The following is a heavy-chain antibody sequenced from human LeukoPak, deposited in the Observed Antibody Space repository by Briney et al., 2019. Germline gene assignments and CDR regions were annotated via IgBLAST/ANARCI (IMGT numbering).Heavy chain of an antibody. V-gene: IGHV3-23*01. CDR2: ISGSGGST. D-gene: IGHD1-26*01. CDR3: AAKGNGYTGIYVFAH. CDR1: GFTFSSYA. J-gene: IGHJ4*02. Sequence: GGSLRLSCAASGFTFSSYAMSWVRQAPGKGLVWVSAISGSGGSTYYADSVKGRFTISRDNSKNTLDLQVNSLRAEDTAVYYCAAKGNGYTGIYVFAHWGQGTLVTVSS.